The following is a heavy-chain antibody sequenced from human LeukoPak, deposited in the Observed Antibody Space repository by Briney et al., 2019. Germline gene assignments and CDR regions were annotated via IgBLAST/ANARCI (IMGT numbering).Heavy chain of an antibody. J-gene: IGHJ4*02. CDR3: ARDPSGVRFDY. CDR2: INPSGGST. D-gene: IGHD7-27*01. Sequence: ASVKVSCKASGYTFTSYYMHWVRQAPGQGLEWMGIINPSGGSTSYAQKFQGRVTMTRDMSTSTVYMELSSLRSEATAVYYCARDPSGVRFDYWGQETLVTVSS. CDR1: GYTFTSYY. V-gene: IGHV1-46*01.